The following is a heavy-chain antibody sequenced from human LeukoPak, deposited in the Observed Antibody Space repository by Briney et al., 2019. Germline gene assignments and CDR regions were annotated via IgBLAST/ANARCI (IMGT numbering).Heavy chain of an antibody. J-gene: IGHJ4*02. D-gene: IGHD4-17*01. Sequence: SETLSLTCTVSGGSISSSSFYWGWIRQPPGKGLEWIGCIYYSGSTYYNPSVKSRVTISVDTSKSQFSLRLSSVTAADSAVYYWARSFTVTTFDSWGQGNLVTVSS. CDR2: IYYSGST. V-gene: IGHV4-39*01. CDR3: ARSFTVTTFDS. CDR1: GGSISSSSFY.